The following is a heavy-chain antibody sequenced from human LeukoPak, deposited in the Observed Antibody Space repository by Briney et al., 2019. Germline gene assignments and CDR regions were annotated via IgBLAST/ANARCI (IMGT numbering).Heavy chain of an antibody. D-gene: IGHD3-10*01. J-gene: IGHJ5*02. Sequence: PSETLSLTCTVSGGSINSYYWSWIRQPPGKGLEWIGYVYYSGSTNYNPSLKSRVTMSIDTSKNQFFLELSSVTAADTAVYYCVRHTWFGTRHWFDPWGQGILVTVSS. CDR1: GGSINSYY. CDR2: VYYSGST. CDR3: VRHTWFGTRHWFDP. V-gene: IGHV4-59*08.